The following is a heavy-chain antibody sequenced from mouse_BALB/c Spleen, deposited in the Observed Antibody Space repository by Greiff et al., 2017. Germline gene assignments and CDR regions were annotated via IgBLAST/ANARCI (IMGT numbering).Heavy chain of an antibody. CDR1: GYSITSDYA. D-gene: IGHD1-1*01. J-gene: IGHJ4*01. CDR2: ISYSGST. CDR3: ARSYYYGSTPYYYAMDY. Sequence: EVKLQESGPGLVKPSQSLSLTCTVTGYSITSDYAWNWIRQFPGNKLEWMGYISYSGSTSYNPSLKSRISITRDTSKNQFFLQLNSVTTEDTATYYCARSYYYGSTPYYYAMDYWGQGTSVTVSS. V-gene: IGHV3-2*02.